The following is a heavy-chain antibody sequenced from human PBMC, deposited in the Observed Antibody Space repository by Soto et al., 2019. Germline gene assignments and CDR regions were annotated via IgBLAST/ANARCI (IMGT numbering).Heavy chain of an antibody. J-gene: IGHJ6*03. D-gene: IGHD6-13*01. Sequence: SVKVSCKASGGTFSSYTISWVRQAPGQGLEWMGRIIPILGIANYAQKFQGRVTITADKSTSTAYMELSSLRSEDTAVYYCAISSSLQITYYYYMDVWGKGTTVTVS. V-gene: IGHV1-69*02. CDR2: IIPILGIA. CDR3: AISSSLQITYYYYMDV. CDR1: GGTFSSYT.